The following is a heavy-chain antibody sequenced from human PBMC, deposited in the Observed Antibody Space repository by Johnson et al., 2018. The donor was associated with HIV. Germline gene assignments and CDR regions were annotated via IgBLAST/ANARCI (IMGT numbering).Heavy chain of an antibody. Sequence: MQLVESGGGLVQPGGSPRLSCAASGFTVSSYWMHWVRQAPGKGLVWVSRINSDGSRTRYADSVKGRFTISSDNAKNTLYLQMNSLRAEDTAVYYCARDDGGGGDAFDIWGQGTMGTVSS. CDR3: ARDDGGGGDAFDI. D-gene: IGHD2-15*01. CDR1: GFTVSSYW. V-gene: IGHV3-74*01. CDR2: INSDGSRT. J-gene: IGHJ3*02.